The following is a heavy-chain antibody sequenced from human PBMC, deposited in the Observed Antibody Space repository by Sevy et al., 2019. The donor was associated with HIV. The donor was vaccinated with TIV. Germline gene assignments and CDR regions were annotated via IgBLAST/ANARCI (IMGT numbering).Heavy chain of an antibody. CDR1: DGSFSGYS. D-gene: IGHD2-2*01. CDR2: INESGIT. CDR3: ARSPPVVVVPGAPSWFDP. V-gene: IGHV4-34*01. J-gene: IGHJ5*02. Sequence: SETLSLTCAVHDGSFSGYSWNWIRQLPGKGLEWIGEINESGITYYNPSLKSRVTISVDTSKKQFSLKLNSVTAVDSAVYFCARSPPVVVVPGAPSWFDPWGQGTLVTVSS.